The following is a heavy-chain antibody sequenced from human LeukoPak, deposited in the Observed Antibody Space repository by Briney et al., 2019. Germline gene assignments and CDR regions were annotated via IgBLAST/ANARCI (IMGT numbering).Heavy chain of an antibody. V-gene: IGHV4-31*03. CDR2: IYYSGST. J-gene: IGHJ1*01. D-gene: IGHD1-26*01. CDR1: GGSINSGGYY. Sequence: SETLSLTCNFSGGSINSGGYYWSWIRQHPGKGLEWIGYIYYSGSTYYNPSLKSRVFIAVDTFENQFSLKLRSVTAADTAVYYCARGGSNSYFQHWGQGTLVTVSS. CDR3: ARGGSNSYFQH.